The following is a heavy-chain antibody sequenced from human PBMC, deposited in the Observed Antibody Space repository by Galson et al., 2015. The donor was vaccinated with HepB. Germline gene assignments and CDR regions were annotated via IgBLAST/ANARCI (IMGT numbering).Heavy chain of an antibody. V-gene: IGHV1-69*04. CDR2: IIPILGIA. D-gene: IGHD6-13*01. CDR1: GGTFSSYA. J-gene: IGHJ2*01. Sequence: SVKVSCKASGGTFSSYAISWVRQAPGQGLEWMGRIIPILGIANYAQKFQGRVTITADKSTSTAYMELSSLRSEDTAVYYCARVNRSSWDDWYFDLWGRGTLVTVSS. CDR3: ARVNRSSWDDWYFDL.